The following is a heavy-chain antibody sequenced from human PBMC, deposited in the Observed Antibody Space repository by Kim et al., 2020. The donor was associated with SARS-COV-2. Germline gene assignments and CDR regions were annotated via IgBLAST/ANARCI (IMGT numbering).Heavy chain of an antibody. Sequence: GGSLRLSCAASGFTFSSYSMNWVRQAPGKGLEWVSSISSSSSYIYYADSVKGRFTISRDNAKNSLYLQMNSLRAEDTAVYYCAILYGGNSHDHYFDYWGQGTLVTVSS. CDR2: ISSSSSYI. J-gene: IGHJ4*02. V-gene: IGHV3-21*01. CDR1: GFTFSSYS. D-gene: IGHD2-15*01. CDR3: AILYGGNSHDHYFDY.